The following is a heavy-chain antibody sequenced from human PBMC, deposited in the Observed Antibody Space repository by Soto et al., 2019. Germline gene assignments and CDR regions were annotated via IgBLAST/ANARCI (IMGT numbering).Heavy chain of an antibody. D-gene: IGHD2-15*01. Sequence: EVQLVESGGGLVQPGRSLRLSCAASGFTFDDYAIHWVRQAPGKGLEWVSGIGWNSGDIGYADSVKGRFTISRDNAKNYLYLQMNSLRVEDTALYYCAKYPAARPRGGGGIPLDIWGRGTIVTVSS. J-gene: IGHJ3*02. CDR2: IGWNSGDI. CDR3: AKYPAARPRGGGGIPLDI. CDR1: GFTFDDYA. V-gene: IGHV3-9*01.